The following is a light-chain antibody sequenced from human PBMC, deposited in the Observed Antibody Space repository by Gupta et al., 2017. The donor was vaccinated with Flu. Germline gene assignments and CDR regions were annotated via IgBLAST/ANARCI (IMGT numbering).Light chain of an antibody. CDR3: QSSDNSVSGCNV. V-gene: IGLV1-40*01. CDR2: VNS. J-gene: IGLJ2*01. Sequence: QSVLTLPPSVSGSPGHRVTISCTGTSSNIGAGHDVHWYQQLPGAAPKLLLYVNSNRASGVPDRFSGSKSGTSASLAMTGLQAEDEAEYDCQSSDNSVSGCNVFGGGTKLTVL. CDR1: SSNIGAGHD.